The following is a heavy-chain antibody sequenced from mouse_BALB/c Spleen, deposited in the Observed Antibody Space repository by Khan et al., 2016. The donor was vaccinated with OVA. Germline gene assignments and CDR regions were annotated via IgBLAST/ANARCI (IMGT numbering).Heavy chain of an antibody. V-gene: IGHV3-2*02. J-gene: IGHJ2*01. CDR2: ISYSGNT. Sequence: EVQLQESGPGLVKPSQSLSLTCTVTGYSITSDYAWNWIRQFPGSKLEWMGFISYSGNTNYNPSLKSRFSITRDTSKNQFFLQLNSVTTEDTATYYCARVDGGDIDYWGQGTTVTVSS. CDR1: GYSITSDYA. D-gene: IGHD2-3*01. CDR3: ARVDGGDIDY.